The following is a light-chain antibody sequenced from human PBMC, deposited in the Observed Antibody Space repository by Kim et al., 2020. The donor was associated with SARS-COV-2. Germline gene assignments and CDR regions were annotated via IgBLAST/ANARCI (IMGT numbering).Light chain of an antibody. CDR3: AAWDDSLNVYV. CDR1: SSNIGSNA. J-gene: IGLJ1*01. V-gene: IGLV1-44*01. CDR2: NSN. Sequence: GQRDTISCSGSSSNIGSNAVNWYQHLPGTAPKLLIYNSNQGPSGVPDRFSGSKSGTSAFLAISGLESEDESDYYCAAWDDSLNVYVFGTGTKVTVL.